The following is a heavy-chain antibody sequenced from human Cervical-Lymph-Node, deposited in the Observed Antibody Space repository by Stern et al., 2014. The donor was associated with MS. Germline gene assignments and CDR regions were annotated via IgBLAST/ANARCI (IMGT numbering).Heavy chain of an antibody. D-gene: IGHD3-3*01. CDR3: ARWREWPSFSFDY. Sequence: VQLVQSGGGLVQPGGSLRLSCVASGFTFSDYWMYWLRQVPGKGLQFLSRIKTDGSSTNYADSVKGRFTVSRDNRKNTLVLQMNSLRAEDTAIYYCARWREWPSFSFDYWGQGTLVTVSS. V-gene: IGHV3-74*02. CDR1: GFTFSDYW. J-gene: IGHJ4*02. CDR2: IKTDGSST.